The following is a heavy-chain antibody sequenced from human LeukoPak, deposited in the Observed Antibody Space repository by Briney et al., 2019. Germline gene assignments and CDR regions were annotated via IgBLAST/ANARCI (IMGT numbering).Heavy chain of an antibody. CDR1: GYTFTTYG. J-gene: IGHJ3*02. Sequence: ASVKVSCKASGYTFTTYGISWVRQAPGQGLEWMGWTSAYNDKTKYAQKLEGRVTMTTDTSTSTAYMELSSLRSEDTAVYYCAIESAFDIWGQGTMVTVSS. V-gene: IGHV1-18*01. CDR2: TSAYNDKT. CDR3: AIESAFDI.